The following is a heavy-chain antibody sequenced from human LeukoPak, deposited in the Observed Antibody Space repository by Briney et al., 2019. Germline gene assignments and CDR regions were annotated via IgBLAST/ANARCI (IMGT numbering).Heavy chain of an antibody. CDR3: ARAESSGWYANFDY. D-gene: IGHD6-19*01. CDR2: INVGNGNT. CDR1: GYTFTSYA. Sequence: GASVKVSCTASGYTFTSYAMHWVRQAPGQRLEWMGWINVGNGNTKYSQKFQGRVTITRDTSASTAYMELSSLRSEDTAVYYCARAESSGWYANFDYWGQGTLVTVSS. V-gene: IGHV1-3*01. J-gene: IGHJ4*02.